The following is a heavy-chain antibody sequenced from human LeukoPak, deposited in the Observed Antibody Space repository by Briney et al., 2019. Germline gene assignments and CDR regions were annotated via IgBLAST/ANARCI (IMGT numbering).Heavy chain of an antibody. J-gene: IGHJ3*02. CDR2: IYHSGST. Sequence: SETLSLTCAVYGGSFSGYYWSWIRQPPGKGLEWIGEIYHSGSTNYNPSLKSRVTISVDKSKNQFSLKLSSVTAADTAVYYCARSGAGFDIWGQGTMVTVSS. V-gene: IGHV4-34*01. D-gene: IGHD1-26*01. CDR1: GGSFSGYY. CDR3: ARSGAGFDI.